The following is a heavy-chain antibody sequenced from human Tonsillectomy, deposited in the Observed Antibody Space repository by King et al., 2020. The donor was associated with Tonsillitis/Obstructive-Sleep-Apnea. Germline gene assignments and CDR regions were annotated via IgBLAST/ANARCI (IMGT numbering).Heavy chain of an antibody. V-gene: IGHV4-34*01. J-gene: IGHJ6*02. CDR2: INHSGST. Sequence: VQLQQWGAGLLKPSETLYLTCTVYGGSFSGYYWSWIRQPPGKGLEWIGEINHSGSTNYNPSLKSRVTISVDTSKNQFSLKLSSVTAADPAVYYCVAYYYYYGMDVWGQGTTVTVSS. CDR3: VAYYYYYGMDV. CDR1: GGSFSGYY.